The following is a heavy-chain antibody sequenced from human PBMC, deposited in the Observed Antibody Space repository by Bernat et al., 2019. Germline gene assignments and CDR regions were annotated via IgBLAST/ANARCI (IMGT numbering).Heavy chain of an antibody. V-gene: IGHV3-23*01. D-gene: IGHD3-10*01. CDR1: GFTFSSYA. J-gene: IGHJ4*02. Sequence: EVQLLESGGGLVQPGGSLRLSCAASGFTFSSYAMSWVRQAPGTGLEWVSAISGSGGSTYYADSVKGRFTISRDNSKNTLYLQMNSLRAEDTAVYYCAKDYRLVRRGVIILYYFDYWGQGTLVTVSS. CDR2: ISGSGGST. CDR3: AKDYRLVRRGVIILYYFDY.